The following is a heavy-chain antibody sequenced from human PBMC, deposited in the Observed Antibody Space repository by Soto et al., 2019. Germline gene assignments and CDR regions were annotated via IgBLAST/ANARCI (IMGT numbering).Heavy chain of an antibody. CDR3: ARHYAVVLYHFDY. Sequence: PSETLSLTCTVSGGSISSGDYSWSWIRQPPGKGLEWIGYIYHSGSTYYNPSLKSRVTTSVDTSKNQFSLKLSSVTAADTAVYYCARHYAVVLYHFDYWGLGTLVTVSS. J-gene: IGHJ4*02. CDR1: GGSISSGDYS. V-gene: IGHV4-30-2*03. CDR2: IYHSGST. D-gene: IGHD2-15*01.